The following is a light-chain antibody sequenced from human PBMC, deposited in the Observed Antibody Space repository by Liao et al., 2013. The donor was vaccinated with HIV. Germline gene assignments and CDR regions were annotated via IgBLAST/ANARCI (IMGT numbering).Light chain of an antibody. CDR3: QSADSSGTCPV. CDR2: YET. Sequence: SYVLTQSPSVSVAPGQTAKITCRGNNIGRRSVHWYQQKPGQAPVLVISYETDRPSGIPERFSGSSSGTTVTLTISGVQAEDEADYYCQSADSSGTCPVFGGGTKLTVL. J-gene: IGLJ3*02. V-gene: IGLV3-25*03. CDR1: NIGRRS.